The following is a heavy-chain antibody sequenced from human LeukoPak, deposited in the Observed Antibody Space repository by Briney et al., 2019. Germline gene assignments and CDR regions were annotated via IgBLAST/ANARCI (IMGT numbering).Heavy chain of an antibody. V-gene: IGHV3-66*01. CDR2: IYSGTSS. CDR3: AKGGGTMILVRFIY. CDR1: GFTVSSNY. J-gene: IGHJ4*02. D-gene: IGHD3-22*01. Sequence: GGSLRLSCAASGFTVSSNYMNWVRRAPGKGLEWVSVIYSGTSSYYAGSVKGRFTISRDNSKNTLFLQMNSLRAEDTAVYYCAKGGGTMILVRFIYWGQGTLVAASS.